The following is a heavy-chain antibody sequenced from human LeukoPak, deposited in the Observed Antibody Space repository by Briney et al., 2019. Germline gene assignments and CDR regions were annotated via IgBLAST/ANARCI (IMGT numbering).Heavy chain of an antibody. CDR1: GGSISSSSYY. D-gene: IGHD6-19*01. V-gene: IGHV4-39*07. CDR2: IYYSGST. J-gene: IGHJ4*02. Sequence: SETLSLTCTVSGGSISSSSYYWGWIRQPPGKGLEWIGSIYYSGSTYYNPSLKSRVTISVDTSKNQFSLKLSSVTAADTAVYYCARAGVAGWAFDYWGQGTLVTVSS. CDR3: ARAGVAGWAFDY.